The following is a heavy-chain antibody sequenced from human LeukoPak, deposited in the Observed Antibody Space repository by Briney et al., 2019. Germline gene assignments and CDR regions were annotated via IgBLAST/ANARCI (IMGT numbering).Heavy chain of an antibody. J-gene: IGHJ4*02. CDR1: GFTFSDAW. D-gene: IGHD1-26*01. Sequence: GGSLRLSCAASGFTFSDAWMSWVRQAPGKGLECVGRIKSKTDGGTTDYAAPVKGRFTISRDDSKTTLYLQMNSLKTEDTAVYYCTTEMRWELLLDYWGQGTLVTVSS. V-gene: IGHV3-15*01. CDR2: IKSKTDGGTT. CDR3: TTEMRWELLLDY.